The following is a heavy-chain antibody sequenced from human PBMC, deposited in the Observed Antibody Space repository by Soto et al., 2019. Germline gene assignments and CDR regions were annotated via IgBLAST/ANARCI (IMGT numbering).Heavy chain of an antibody. V-gene: IGHV1-3*01. Sequence: ASVKVSCKASGYTFTSYAMHWVRQAPGQRLEWMGWINAGNGNTKYSQKFQGRVTITRDTSASTAYMELSSLRSEDTAVYYCARFEGYCSSTSCPKGFDYWGQGTLVTVSS. J-gene: IGHJ4*02. D-gene: IGHD2-2*01. CDR3: ARFEGYCSSTSCPKGFDY. CDR2: INAGNGNT. CDR1: GYTFTSYA.